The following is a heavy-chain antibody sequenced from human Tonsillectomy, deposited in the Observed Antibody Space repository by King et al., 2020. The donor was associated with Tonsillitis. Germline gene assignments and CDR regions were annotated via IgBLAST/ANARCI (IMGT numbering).Heavy chain of an antibody. D-gene: IGHD6-6*01. CDR2: IKQDGSEK. Sequence: VQLVESGGGLVQPGGSLRLSCAASGFTFSSYWMSWVRQAPGKGLEWVANIKQDGSEKYYVDSVKGRFTISRDNAKNSLYLQMNSLRAEDTAVYYCASMLYSSSSWYYYYYGMDVWGQGTTVIVSS. V-gene: IGHV3-7*03. CDR1: GFTFSSYW. CDR3: ASMLYSSSSWYYYYYGMDV. J-gene: IGHJ6*02.